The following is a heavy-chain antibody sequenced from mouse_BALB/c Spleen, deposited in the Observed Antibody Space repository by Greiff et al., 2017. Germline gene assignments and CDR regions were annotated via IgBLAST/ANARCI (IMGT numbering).Heavy chain of an antibody. D-gene: IGHD1-1*01. Sequence: QVQLQQSGPELVKPGASVKMSCKASGYTFTSYYIHWVKQRPGQGLEWIGWIYPGDGSTKYNEKFKGKTTLTADKSSSTAYMLLSSLTSEDSAIYFCARTVRYAMDYWGQGTSVTVSS. CDR1: GYTFTSYY. V-gene: IGHV1S56*01. CDR2: IYPGDGST. CDR3: ARTVRYAMDY. J-gene: IGHJ4*01.